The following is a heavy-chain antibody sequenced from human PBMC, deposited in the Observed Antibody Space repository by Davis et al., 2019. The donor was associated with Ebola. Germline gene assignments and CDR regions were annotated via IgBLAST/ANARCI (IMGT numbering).Heavy chain of an antibody. CDR1: GGTFSSYA. V-gene: IGHV1-69*13. CDR2: IIPIFGTA. Sequence: SVKVSCKASGGTFSSYAISWVRQAPGQGLEWMGGIIPIFGTANYAQKFQGRVTITADESTSTAYMELSSLRSEDTAVYYCARGHNPDYYDKGVNYYYYMDVWGKGTTVTVSS. D-gene: IGHD3-22*01. J-gene: IGHJ6*03. CDR3: ARGHNPDYYDKGVNYYYYMDV.